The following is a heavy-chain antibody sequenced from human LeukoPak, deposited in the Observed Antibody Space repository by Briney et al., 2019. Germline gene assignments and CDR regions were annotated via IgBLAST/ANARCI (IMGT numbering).Heavy chain of an antibody. CDR2: MNPNSGNT. CDR1: GYTFTGYY. J-gene: IGHJ4*02. D-gene: IGHD6-6*01. Sequence: ASVKVSCKASGYTFTGYYMQWVRQAPGQGLEWMGWMNPNSGNTGYAQKFQGRVTITRNTSISTAYMELSSLRSEDTAVYYCARRRRAARPASFDYWGQGTLVTVSS. V-gene: IGHV1-8*03. CDR3: ARRRRAARPASFDY.